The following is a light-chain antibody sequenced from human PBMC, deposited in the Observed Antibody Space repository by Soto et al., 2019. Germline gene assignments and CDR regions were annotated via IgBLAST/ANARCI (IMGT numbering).Light chain of an antibody. J-gene: IGKJ5*01. CDR2: EAS. CDR3: QQRSNWST. V-gene: IGKV3-11*01. CDR1: QSVSSY. Sequence: EIVLTQSPATLSLSPGERATLSCRASQSVSSYLAWYQQKPGQAPRLLIYEASNRATGIPARFSGSGSGTDFTLTISSLETEDSAVYYCQQRSNWSTFGQGTRLEIK.